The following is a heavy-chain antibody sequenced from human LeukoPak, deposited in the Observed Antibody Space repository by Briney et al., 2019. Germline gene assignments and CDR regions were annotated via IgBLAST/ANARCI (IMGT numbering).Heavy chain of an antibody. D-gene: IGHD4-17*01. CDR3: AKSVYGAPHYGTDV. J-gene: IGHJ6*02. CDR2: ISGSGGST. V-gene: IGHV3-23*01. Sequence: GGSLRLSCAASGFTFSSYAMSWVRQAPGKGLEWVSAISGSGGSTYNADSVKGRFTISRDNSKNTLYVQMNSLRAEDTAVYYCAKSVYGAPHYGTDVWGQGTTVTVSS. CDR1: GFTFSSYA.